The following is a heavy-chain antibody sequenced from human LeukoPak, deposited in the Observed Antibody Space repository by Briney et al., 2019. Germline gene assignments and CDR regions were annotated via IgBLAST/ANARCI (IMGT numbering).Heavy chain of an antibody. V-gene: IGHV3-33*06. CDR2: IWYDGSNK. D-gene: IGHD3-10*01. Sequence: PGRSPRLSCAASGFTFSSYGMHWVRQAPGKGLEWVAVIWYDGSNKYYADSVKGRFTISRDNSKNTLYLQMNSLRAEDTAVYYCAKGSGNLDYWGQGTLVTVSS. CDR3: AKGSGNLDY. J-gene: IGHJ4*02. CDR1: GFTFSSYG.